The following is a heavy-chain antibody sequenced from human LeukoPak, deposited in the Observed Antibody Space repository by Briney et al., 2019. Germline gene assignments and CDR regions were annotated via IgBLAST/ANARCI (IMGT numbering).Heavy chain of an antibody. CDR3: ARVPRKAGYYYYGMDV. J-gene: IGHJ6*02. Sequence: SQTLSLTCAISGDSVSSNSAAWNWIRQSPSRGLEWLGRTYYRSKWYNDYAVSVKSRITINPDTSKNQFSLQLNSVTPEDTAVCYCARVPRKAGYYYYGMDVWGQGTTVTVSS. CDR1: GDSVSSNSAA. CDR2: TYYRSKWYN. V-gene: IGHV6-1*01.